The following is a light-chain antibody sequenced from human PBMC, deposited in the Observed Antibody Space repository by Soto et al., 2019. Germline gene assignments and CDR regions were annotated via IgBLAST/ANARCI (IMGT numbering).Light chain of an antibody. Sequence: DIQMTQCPSTLSASVGDRVTITCRASQSISSWLAWYQQKPGKAPKLLIYDASSLESGVPSRFSGSGSGTEFTLTISSLQPDDFATYYCQQYNSYSWTFGQGTKVDFK. CDR1: QSISSW. J-gene: IGKJ1*01. V-gene: IGKV1-5*01. CDR2: DAS. CDR3: QQYNSYSWT.